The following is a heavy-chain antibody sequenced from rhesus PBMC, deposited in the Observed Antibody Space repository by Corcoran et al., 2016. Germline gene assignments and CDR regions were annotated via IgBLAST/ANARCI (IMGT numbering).Heavy chain of an antibody. V-gene: IGHV4S14*01. J-gene: IGHJ1*01. D-gene: IGHD6-31*01. Sequence: VQLQESGPGLVKPSETLSLTCAVSGGAISGYSYWRWIRQPPGQGVGWSGSLYGSGGRNYLNPSRKSRSTLAGDTAKNQVSLKLSSRTAADTAVYDCARDLQQRAEFWGQGALGTVSS. CDR2: LYGSGGRN. CDR1: GGAISGYSY. CDR3: ARDLQQRAEF.